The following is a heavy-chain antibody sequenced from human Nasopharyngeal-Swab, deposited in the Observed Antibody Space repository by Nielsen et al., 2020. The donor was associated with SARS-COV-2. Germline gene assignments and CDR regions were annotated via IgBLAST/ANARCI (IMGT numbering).Heavy chain of an antibody. CDR2: IYHSGST. J-gene: IGHJ3*02. CDR1: GYSISSGYY. V-gene: IGHV4-38-2*02. Sequence: SETLSLTCTVCGYSISSGYYWGWIRQPPGKGLEWIGSIYHSGSTYYNPSLKSRVTISVDTSKNQFSLKLSSVTAADTAVYYCARATAVRGVTDAFDIWGQGTMVTVSS. D-gene: IGHD3-10*02. CDR3: ARATAVRGVTDAFDI.